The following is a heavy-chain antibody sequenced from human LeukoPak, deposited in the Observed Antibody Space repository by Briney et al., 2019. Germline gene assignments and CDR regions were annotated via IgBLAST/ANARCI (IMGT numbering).Heavy chain of an antibody. CDR1: WVSISRGSYY. CDR3: ARDPAPDSSGWKGFAY. J-gene: IGHJ4*02. V-gene: IGHV4-61*02. Sequence: SQTLSLTCTVSWVSISRGSYYWSWMREPAGKALEWIGRIYTSGSTKYNLSLESRSNISVDTSKNQLSLKLSSVTAADTAVYYCARDPAPDSSGWKGFAYSGQGTLVTVSS. CDR2: IYTSGST. D-gene: IGHD6-19*01.